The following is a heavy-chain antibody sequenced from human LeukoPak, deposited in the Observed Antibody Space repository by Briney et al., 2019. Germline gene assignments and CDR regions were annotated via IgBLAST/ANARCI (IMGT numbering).Heavy chain of an antibody. CDR3: ARDSPLYDSSGYSPIFFDY. Sequence: QPGGSLRLSCAASGFTFSSYWMSWVRQAPGKGLEWVANIKQDGSEKYYVDSVKGRFTISRDNAKNSLYLQMNSLRAEDTAVYYCARDSPLYDSSGYSPIFFDYWGQGTLVTVSS. D-gene: IGHD3-22*01. J-gene: IGHJ4*02. CDR1: GFTFSSYW. V-gene: IGHV3-7*01. CDR2: IKQDGSEK.